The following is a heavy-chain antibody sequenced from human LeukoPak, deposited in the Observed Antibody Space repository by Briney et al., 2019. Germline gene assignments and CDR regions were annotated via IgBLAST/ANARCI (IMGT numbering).Heavy chain of an antibody. V-gene: IGHV1-2*05. CDR3: ASLHAILAAASTSVDY. CDR2: INPNSGGT. J-gene: IGHJ4*02. Sequence: ASVKVSCKASGYTFTGYYMHWVRQAPGQGLAWMGRINPNSGGTNYVQKLQGGVTMTRDTSISTAYMELSRLRSDDTGVYYCASLHAILAAASTSVDYGGQGTLVTVS. CDR1: GYTFTGYY. D-gene: IGHD6-13*01.